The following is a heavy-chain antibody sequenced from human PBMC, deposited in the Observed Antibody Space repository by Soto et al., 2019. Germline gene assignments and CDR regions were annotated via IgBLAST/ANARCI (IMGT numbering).Heavy chain of an antibody. V-gene: IGHV2-70*01. CDR1: GFSLSTSGMC. CDR2: IDWDDDK. Sequence: GSGPTLGNPTQTLTLTCTFSGFSLSTSGMCVSWIRQPPGKALEWLALIDWDDDKYYSTSLKTRLTISKDTSKNQVVLTMTNMDPVDTATYYCARIRGYSYGNNYGMDVWGQGTTVTVSS. D-gene: IGHD5-18*01. CDR3: ARIRGYSYGNNYGMDV. J-gene: IGHJ6*02.